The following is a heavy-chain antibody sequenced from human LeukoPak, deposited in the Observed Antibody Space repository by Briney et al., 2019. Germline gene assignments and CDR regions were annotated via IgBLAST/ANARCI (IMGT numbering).Heavy chain of an antibody. Sequence: SETLSLTCTVSGGSISSYYWSWIRQPAGKGLEWIGRIYTSGSTNYNPSLKSRVTMSVDTSMNQFSLKLSSVTAADTAVYYCARDLKEVLWFGESARFDPWGQGTLVTVSS. J-gene: IGHJ5*02. CDR1: GGSISSYY. V-gene: IGHV4-4*07. CDR2: IYTSGST. D-gene: IGHD3-10*01. CDR3: ARDLKEVLWFGESARFDP.